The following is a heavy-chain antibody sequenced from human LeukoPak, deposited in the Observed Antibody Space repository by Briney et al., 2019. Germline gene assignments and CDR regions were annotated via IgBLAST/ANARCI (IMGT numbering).Heavy chain of an antibody. J-gene: IGHJ6*02. Sequence: PGGSLRLSCAASGFTFSSYAMNWVRQAPGKGLEWVSGISGSGGSTYYADSVKGRFTIFRDNSKNTLYLQMNSLRAEDTAVYYCAKGSGGSSFQPNYYYGMDVWGQGTTVTVSS. D-gene: IGHD6-13*01. V-gene: IGHV3-23*01. CDR3: AKGSGGSSFQPNYYYGMDV. CDR2: ISGSGGST. CDR1: GFTFSSYA.